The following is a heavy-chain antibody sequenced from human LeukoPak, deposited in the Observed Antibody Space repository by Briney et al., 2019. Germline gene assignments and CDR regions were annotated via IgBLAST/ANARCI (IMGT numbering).Heavy chain of an antibody. Sequence: PGGSLRLSCVASGFTFSSYAMSWVRQAPGKGLEWVSAISGSGGSTYYADSVKGRFTISRDNSKNTLYLQMNSLRAEDTAVYYCAKIPWNIPWSAKHYYYMDVWGKGTTVTVSS. V-gene: IGHV3-23*01. CDR3: AKIPWNIPWSAKHYYYMDV. CDR1: GFTFSSYA. D-gene: IGHD3-3*01. CDR2: ISGSGGST. J-gene: IGHJ6*03.